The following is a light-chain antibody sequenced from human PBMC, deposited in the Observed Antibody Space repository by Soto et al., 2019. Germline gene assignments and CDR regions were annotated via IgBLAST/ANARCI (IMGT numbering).Light chain of an antibody. CDR3: QQYNNWPRT. CDR1: QSVSSD. V-gene: IGKV3-15*01. Sequence: EIGVTQSPATLSVSQGERATLSCRTSQSVSSDLAWYQQKPGQAPRLLMYGVSTRPTGIPARFSGSGSGTEFTLAISSLQSEDFAVYYCQQYNNWPRTFGQGTMVDVK. J-gene: IGKJ1*01. CDR2: GVS.